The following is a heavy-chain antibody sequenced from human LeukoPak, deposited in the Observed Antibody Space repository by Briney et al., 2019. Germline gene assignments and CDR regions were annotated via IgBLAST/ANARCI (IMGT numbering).Heavy chain of an antibody. J-gene: IGHJ6*03. D-gene: IGHD3-3*01. CDR3: ARGFWSGYYYYYYYYMDV. CDR1: GGSISSYY. Sequence: SETLSLTCTVSGGSISSYYWSRIRQPPGKGLEWIGYIYTSGSTNYNPSLKSRVTISVDTSKNQFSLKLSSVTAADTAVYYCARGFWSGYYYYYYYYMDVWGKGTTVTVSS. CDR2: IYTSGST. V-gene: IGHV4-4*09.